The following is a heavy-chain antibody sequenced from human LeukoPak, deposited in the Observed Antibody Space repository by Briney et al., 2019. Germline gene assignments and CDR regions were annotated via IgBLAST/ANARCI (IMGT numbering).Heavy chain of an antibody. V-gene: IGHV3-48*01. D-gene: IGHD6-19*01. CDR2: ISSTSITM. CDR1: GFTFNINN. Sequence: QSGGSLRLSCAASGFTFNINNMNWVRQAPGKGLEWVSYISSTSITMYYADSVKGRFTISRDNAKNSLYLQMNSLRADDTAVYYCARETILAVAGDFWGQGTLVTVSS. CDR3: ARETILAVAGDF. J-gene: IGHJ4*02.